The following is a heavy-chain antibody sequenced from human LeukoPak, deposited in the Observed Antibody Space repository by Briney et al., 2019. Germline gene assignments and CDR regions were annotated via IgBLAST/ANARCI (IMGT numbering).Heavy chain of an antibody. CDR1: GFTFSSYS. CDR3: ARDSETRTRTPRFWSGLPDY. J-gene: IGHJ4*02. CDR2: ISSSSSTI. Sequence: PGGSLRLSCAASGFTFSSYSMNWVRQAPGKGLEWVSYISSSSSTIYYADSVKGRFTISRDNAKNSLYLQMNSLRAEDTAVYYCARDSETRTRTPRFWSGLPDYWGQGTLVTVSS. V-gene: IGHV3-48*01. D-gene: IGHD3-3*01.